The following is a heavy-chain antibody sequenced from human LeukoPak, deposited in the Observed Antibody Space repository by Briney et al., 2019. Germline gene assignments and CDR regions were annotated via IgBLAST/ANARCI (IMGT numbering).Heavy chain of an antibody. V-gene: IGHV4-39*07. D-gene: IGHD1-14*01. J-gene: IGHJ5*02. CDR2: IYYSGST. CDR1: GGSISSSSYY. Sequence: PSETLSLTCTVSGGSISSSSYYWGWIRQPPGKGLEWIGSIYYSGSTYYNPSLKSRVTISVDTSKNQFSLKLSSVTAADTAVYYCARVFTEGENWFDPWGQGTLVTVSS. CDR3: ARVFTEGENWFDP.